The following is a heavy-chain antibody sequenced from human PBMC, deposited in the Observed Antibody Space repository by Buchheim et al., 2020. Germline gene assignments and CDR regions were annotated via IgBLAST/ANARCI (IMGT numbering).Heavy chain of an antibody. CDR1: GFTFSSYG. J-gene: IGHJ6*01. V-gene: IGHV3-30*18. Sequence: QVQLVESGGGVVQPGRSLRLSCAASGFTFSSYGMHWVRQAPGKGLEWVAVISYDGSNKYYADSVKGRFTISRDNSKNTLYLQMNSLSAEETVVYYPANIADDYYVDGMVV. CDR2: ISYDGSNK. CDR3: ANIADDYYVDGMVV.